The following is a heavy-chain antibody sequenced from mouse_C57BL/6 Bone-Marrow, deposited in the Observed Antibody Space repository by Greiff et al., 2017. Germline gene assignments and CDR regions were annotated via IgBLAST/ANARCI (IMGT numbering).Heavy chain of an antibody. Sequence: VQLQQSGPVLVKPGASVKMSCKASGYTFTDYYMNWVKQSHGKGLEWIGVINPYNGGTSYNQKFKGKATLTVDKSSSTAYMELNSLTSEDSAVYYCARVGTAQAFDYWGQGTTLTVSS. CDR1: GYTFTDYY. CDR3: ARVGTAQAFDY. V-gene: IGHV1-19*01. D-gene: IGHD3-2*02. J-gene: IGHJ2*01. CDR2: INPYNGGT.